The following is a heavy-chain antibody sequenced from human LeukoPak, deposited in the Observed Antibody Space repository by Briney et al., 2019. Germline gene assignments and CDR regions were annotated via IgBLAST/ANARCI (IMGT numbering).Heavy chain of an antibody. D-gene: IGHD4-17*01. Sequence: SETLSLTCSVSGGSISSYYWSWIRQPPGKGLEWIGYIYYSGSTNYNPSLKSRVTISLDTSKSQFSLKLTSVTAADTAVYYCAKDVGDDYGDYFDYWGQGTLVTVSS. CDR2: IYYSGST. J-gene: IGHJ4*02. CDR3: AKDVGDDYGDYFDY. CDR1: GGSISSYY. V-gene: IGHV4-59*01.